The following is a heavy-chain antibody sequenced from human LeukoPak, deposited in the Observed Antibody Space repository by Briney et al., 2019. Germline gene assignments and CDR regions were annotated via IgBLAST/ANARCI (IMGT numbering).Heavy chain of an antibody. D-gene: IGHD6-6*01. J-gene: IGHJ4*02. CDR2: IKQDGSEK. CDR3: ARASYSSFDFDY. V-gene: IGHV3-7*01. CDR1: GFTFSSYA. Sequence: GGSLRLSCAASGFTFSSYAMHWVRQAPGKGLEWVANIKQDGSEKYYVDSVKGRFTISRDNAKNSLYLQMNSLRAEDTAVYYCARASYSSFDFDYWGQGTLVTVSS.